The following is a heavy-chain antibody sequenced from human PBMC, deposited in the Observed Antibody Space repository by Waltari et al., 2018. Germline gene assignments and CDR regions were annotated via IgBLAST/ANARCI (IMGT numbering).Heavy chain of an antibody. D-gene: IGHD3-3*01. CDR2: IYYSGIT. CDR3: ARIESGYYDAFDI. J-gene: IGHJ3*02. V-gene: IGHV4-39*07. Sequence: QLQLQESGPGLVKPSETLPLTCTFSGGSISSSSHYWGWIRQPPGKGLEWIGRIYYSGITYYNPSLKSRVTISVDTSKNQFSLTLSSVTAADMAVYYCARIESGYYDAFDIWGQGTQVTVSS. CDR1: GGSISSSSHY.